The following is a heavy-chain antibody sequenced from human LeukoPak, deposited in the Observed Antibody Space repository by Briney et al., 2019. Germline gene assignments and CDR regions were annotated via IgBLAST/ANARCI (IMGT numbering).Heavy chain of an antibody. CDR3: AKDYGGNSVGPLGY. Sequence: GGSLRLSCAASGFTFSSYAMTWVRQAPGKGLEWVSGISGSGGSTYYADSVKGRFTISRDNSKNTLYLQMNSLRVEDTAVYYCAKDYGGNSVGPLGYWGQGTLVTVSS. J-gene: IGHJ4*02. CDR2: ISGSGGST. CDR1: GFTFSSYA. D-gene: IGHD4-23*01. V-gene: IGHV3-23*01.